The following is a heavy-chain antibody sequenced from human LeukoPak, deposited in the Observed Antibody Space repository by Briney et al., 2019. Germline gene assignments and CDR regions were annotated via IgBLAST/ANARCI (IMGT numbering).Heavy chain of an antibody. D-gene: IGHD1-1*01. CDR2: IYYSGST. CDR1: GGSISSYY. J-gene: IGHJ3*02. V-gene: IGHV4-59*08. Sequence: SETLSLTCTVSGGSISSYYWSWIRQPPGKGLEWIGYIYYSGSTNYNPSLKSRVTISVDTSKNQFSLKLSSVTAADTAVYYCARGSYFHDAGAFDTWGQGTMVTVSS. CDR3: ARGSYFHDAGAFDT.